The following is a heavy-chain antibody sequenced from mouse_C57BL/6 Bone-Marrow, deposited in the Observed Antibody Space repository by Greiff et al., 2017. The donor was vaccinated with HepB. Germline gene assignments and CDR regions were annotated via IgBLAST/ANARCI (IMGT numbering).Heavy chain of an antibody. CDR2: IYPRSGNT. D-gene: IGHD1-1*01. J-gene: IGHJ3*01. Sequence: QVQLQQSGAELARPGASVKLSCKASGYTFTSYGISWVKQRTGQGLEWIGEIYPRSGNTYYNEKFKGKATLTADKSSSTASMELRSLTSEDSAVYFCARRATVVATHWGQGTLVTVSA. CDR1: GYTFTSYG. V-gene: IGHV1-81*01. CDR3: ARRATVVATH.